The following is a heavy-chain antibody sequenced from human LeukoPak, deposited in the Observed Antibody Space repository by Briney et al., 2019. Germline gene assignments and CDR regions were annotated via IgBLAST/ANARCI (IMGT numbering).Heavy chain of an antibody. J-gene: IGHJ4*02. V-gene: IGHV4-59*08. CDR2: IYYSGST. Sequence: SETLCLTCTVSGGSISSYYWSWIRQPPGKGLEWIGYIYYSGSTNYNPSLKSRVTISVDTSKNQFSLKLSSVTAADTAVYYCARLSVVAAGSFDYWGQGTLVTVSS. D-gene: IGHD2-15*01. CDR3: ARLSVVAAGSFDY. CDR1: GGSISSYY.